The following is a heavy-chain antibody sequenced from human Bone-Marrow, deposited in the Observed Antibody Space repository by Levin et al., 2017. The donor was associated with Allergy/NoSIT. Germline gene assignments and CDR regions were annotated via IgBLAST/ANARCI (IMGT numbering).Heavy chain of an antibody. CDR3: ARRLSSGWYSVDY. CDR2: IDPSDAYT. Sequence: CKGSGYSFTSYWISWVRQMPGKGLEWMGRIDPSDAYTNYSPAFQGHVTISADTSINTAYLQWSSLKSSDTAMYYCARRLSSGWYSVDYWGQGTLVTVSS. V-gene: IGHV5-10-1*01. J-gene: IGHJ4*02. CDR1: GYSFTSYW. D-gene: IGHD6-19*01.